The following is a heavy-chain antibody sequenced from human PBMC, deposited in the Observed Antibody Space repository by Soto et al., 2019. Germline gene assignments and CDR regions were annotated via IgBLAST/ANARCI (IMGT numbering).Heavy chain of an antibody. CDR2: IYHSGSI. D-gene: IGHD3-3*02. CDR3: ARDHLVLDHGLGV. V-gene: IGHV4-38-2*02. CDR1: GYSISSGYH. Sequence: XETLSLTCAVSGYSISSGYHWCCIRPPPGKGLEWIGNIYHSGSIYYNTSLKSRVNISVDTSKNQFSLKLSSVTAADTAVYYCARDHLVLDHGLGVWGQGTTVTVSS. J-gene: IGHJ6*02.